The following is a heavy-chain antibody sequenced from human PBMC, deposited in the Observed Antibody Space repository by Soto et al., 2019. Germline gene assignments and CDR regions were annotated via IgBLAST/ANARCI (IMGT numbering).Heavy chain of an antibody. CDR1: GFTLSSSA. V-gene: IGHV3-23*01. D-gene: IGHD6-19*01. Sequence: EVQLLESGGGLVQPGESLRLSCAASGFTLSSSAMTWVRQAPGKGLHWVSGISAGGTTYYADSAKGRFTVSRDISKNTLDLQMNSLTGDDTAVYYCARDLWEWLGGGWFDPWGQGTLVTVSS. CDR2: ISAGGTT. J-gene: IGHJ5*02. CDR3: ARDLWEWLGGGWFDP.